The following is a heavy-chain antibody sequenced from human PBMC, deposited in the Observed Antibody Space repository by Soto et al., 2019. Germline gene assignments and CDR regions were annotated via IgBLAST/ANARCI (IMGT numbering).Heavy chain of an antibody. V-gene: IGHV4-31*03. D-gene: IGHD1-26*01. CDR1: GLAISRGGSY. CDR3: ARTVVGAQSQTDY. J-gene: IGHJ4*02. CDR2: IYYTGET. Sequence: QVQLQESGPGLVKPSQTLSLTCTVSGLAISRGGSYWGWIRQLPGKGLEWIGYIYYTGETFFNPSLESRLTISTDMSKNQFSLKLTAVTAADTAIYYCARTVVGAQSQTDYWGLGILVTVSS.